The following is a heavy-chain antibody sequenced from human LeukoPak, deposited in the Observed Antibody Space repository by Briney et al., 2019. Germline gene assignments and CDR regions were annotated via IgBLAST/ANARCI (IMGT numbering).Heavy chain of an antibody. D-gene: IGHD3-22*01. Sequence: GGSLGLSCAASGFTFSNAWMNWVRQAPGKGLEWVSVLYSGGSTYYPDSVKGRFTISRDKSQNTLYLQMDSLRPEDTAVYYCARLSDSSTYGAFDIWGHGTMVTVST. CDR1: GFTFSNAW. CDR2: LYSGGST. V-gene: IGHV3-66*02. J-gene: IGHJ3*02. CDR3: ARLSDSSTYGAFDI.